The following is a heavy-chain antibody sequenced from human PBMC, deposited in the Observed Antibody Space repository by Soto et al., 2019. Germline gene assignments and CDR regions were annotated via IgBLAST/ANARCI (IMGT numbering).Heavy chain of an antibody. CDR1: GFSFSSYG. CDR2: ISYDGTDE. Sequence: PGGSLRLSCAASGFSFSSYGMHWVRQAPGKGLEWVAMISYDGTDEYYADSVKGRFTISRDNSKNTLYLQMNSLRAEDTAVYYCAKDAPPLLCWGQGTLVTVS. J-gene: IGHJ4*02. D-gene: IGHD2-2*01. CDR3: AKDAPPLLC. V-gene: IGHV3-30*18.